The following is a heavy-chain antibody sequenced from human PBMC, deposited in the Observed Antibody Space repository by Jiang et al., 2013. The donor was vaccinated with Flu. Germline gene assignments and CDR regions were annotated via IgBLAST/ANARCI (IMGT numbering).Heavy chain of an antibody. CDR3: AYSGGSSNYGMDV. J-gene: IGHJ6*01. CDR2: INPNSGGT. Sequence: LEWMGWINPNSGGTNYAQKFQGWVTMTRDTSISTAYMELSRLRSDDTAVYYCAYSGGSSNYGMDVWGPRDHGHRLL. D-gene: IGHD2-15*01. V-gene: IGHV1-2*04.